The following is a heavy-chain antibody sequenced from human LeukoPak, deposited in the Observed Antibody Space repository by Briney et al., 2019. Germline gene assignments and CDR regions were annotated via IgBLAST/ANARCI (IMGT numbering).Heavy chain of an antibody. CDR2: INPNSGGT. D-gene: IGHD3-10*01. Sequence: ASVKVSCKASGYTFTGYYMHWVRQAPGQGLEWMGWINPNSGGTNYAQKFQGRVTMTRDTSISTAYMELSRLRSDNTAVYYCARDLSPARRFVSYYYYYYMDVWGKGTTVTVSS. J-gene: IGHJ6*03. V-gene: IGHV1-2*02. CDR3: ARDLSPARRFVSYYYYYYMDV. CDR1: GYTFTGYY.